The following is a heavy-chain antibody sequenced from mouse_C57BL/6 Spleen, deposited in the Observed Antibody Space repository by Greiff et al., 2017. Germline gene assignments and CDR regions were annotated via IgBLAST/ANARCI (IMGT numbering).Heavy chain of an antibody. CDR1: GYSFTGYY. CDR2: INPSTGGT. Sequence: VQLKQSGPELVKPGASVKISCKASGYSFTGYYMNWVKQSPEKSLEWIGEINPSTGGTTYNQKFKAKATLTVDKSSSTAYMQLKSLTSEDSAVYYCARLGYGSSYWYFDVWGTGTTVTVSS. J-gene: IGHJ1*03. D-gene: IGHD1-1*01. CDR3: ARLGYGSSYWYFDV. V-gene: IGHV1-42*01.